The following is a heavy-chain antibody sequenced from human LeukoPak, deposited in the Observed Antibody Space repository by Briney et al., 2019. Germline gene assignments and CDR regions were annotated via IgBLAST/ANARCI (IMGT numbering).Heavy chain of an antibody. CDR3: ARPYSGWYGGGYFDY. Sequence: SETLSLTCTVSGGSISSSTHYWGWVRQPPGKGLEWIGSIYNSGSTYYNPSLKSRVTISVDTSKNQFSLRLSSVTAADTAVYYCARPYSGWYGGGYFDYWGQGTQVTVSS. V-gene: IGHV4-39*01. CDR2: IYNSGST. J-gene: IGHJ4*02. CDR1: GGSISSSTHY. D-gene: IGHD6-19*01.